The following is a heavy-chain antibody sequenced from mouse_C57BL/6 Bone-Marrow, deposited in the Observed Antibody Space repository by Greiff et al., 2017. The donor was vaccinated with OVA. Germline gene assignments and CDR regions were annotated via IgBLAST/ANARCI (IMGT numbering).Heavy chain of an antibody. CDR3: ARSDGSSYDWYFDV. Sequence: VHLVESGAELARPGASVKLSCKASGYTFTSYGISWVKQRTGQGLEWIGEIYPRSGNTYYNEKFKGKATLTADKSSSTAYMEFRSLTSEDSAVYFCARSDGSSYDWYFDVWGTGTTVTVSS. CDR2: IYPRSGNT. J-gene: IGHJ1*03. CDR1: GYTFTSYG. V-gene: IGHV1-81*01. D-gene: IGHD1-1*01.